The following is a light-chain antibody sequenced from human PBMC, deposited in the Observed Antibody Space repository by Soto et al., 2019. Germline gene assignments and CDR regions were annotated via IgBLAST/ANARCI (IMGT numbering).Light chain of an antibody. Sequence: DIRMTQSPSSLSASVGDRVTITCRASLTIGDSLSWFQQKVGKPPTLLIYGASALQSGVPARFSGSGSGTDFTLTINNMQREDFATYYCQQTYNLSRTFGQGTKVDIK. CDR1: LTIGDS. CDR3: QQTYNLSRT. J-gene: IGKJ1*01. V-gene: IGKV1-39*01. CDR2: GAS.